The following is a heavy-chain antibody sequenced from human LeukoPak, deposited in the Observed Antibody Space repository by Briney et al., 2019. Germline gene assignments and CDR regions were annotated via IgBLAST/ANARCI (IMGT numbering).Heavy chain of an antibody. V-gene: IGHV1-69*05. CDR1: GGTFSSYA. J-gene: IGHJ4*02. Sequence: SVQVSCKASGGTFSSYAISWVRNAHGHGIEWMGRIIPIFGTANYAQKFQGRVTITTDESTSTAYMELSSLRSEDTAVYYCARGSYYDSSGYYDYFDYWGQGTLVTVSS. CDR3: ARGSYYDSSGYYDYFDY. D-gene: IGHD3-22*01. CDR2: IIPIFGTA.